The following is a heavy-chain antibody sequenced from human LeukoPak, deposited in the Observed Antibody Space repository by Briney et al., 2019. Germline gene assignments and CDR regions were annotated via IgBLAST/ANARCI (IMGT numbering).Heavy chain of an antibody. CDR3: ARDDGSGSYRFDY. D-gene: IGHD3-10*01. Sequence: ASVEVSCKASGYTFTNNGFSWVRQAPGQGLEWMGWISVYNGKTNYAQNLQGRVTMTTDTSTRTAYMELRSLRSDDTAVYYCARDDGSGSYRFDYWGQGTLVTVSS. J-gene: IGHJ4*02. CDR1: GYTFTNNG. CDR2: ISVYNGKT. V-gene: IGHV1-18*04.